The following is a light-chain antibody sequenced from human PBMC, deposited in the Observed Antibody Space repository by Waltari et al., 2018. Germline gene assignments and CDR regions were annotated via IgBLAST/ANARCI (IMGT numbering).Light chain of an antibody. V-gene: IGKV3-11*01. CDR2: DAS. J-gene: IGKJ4*01. Sequence: EVVLTQSPATLSLSPGERATLSCGASESVDTYLAWYQHRPGQAPRLLIYDASQRASGIPSRFTGGGSGTDFTLTISSRQPEDFAVYFCQQRRHWPLTFGGGTKVEI. CDR1: ESVDTY. CDR3: QQRRHWPLT.